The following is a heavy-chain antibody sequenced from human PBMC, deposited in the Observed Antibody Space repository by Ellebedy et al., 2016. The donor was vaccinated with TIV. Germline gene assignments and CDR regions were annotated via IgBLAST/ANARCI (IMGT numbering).Heavy chain of an antibody. D-gene: IGHD3-22*01. CDR1: GYTFTGYY. J-gene: IGHJ5*02. Sequence: ASVKVSXXASGYTFTGYYMHWVRQAPGQGLEWMGWINPNSGGTNYAQKFQGWVTMTRDTSTSTGYMELSSLTSEDTAVYYCARGIVPVTMRLEGGNWFDPWGQGTLVTVSS. V-gene: IGHV1-2*04. CDR2: INPNSGGT. CDR3: ARGIVPVTMRLEGGNWFDP.